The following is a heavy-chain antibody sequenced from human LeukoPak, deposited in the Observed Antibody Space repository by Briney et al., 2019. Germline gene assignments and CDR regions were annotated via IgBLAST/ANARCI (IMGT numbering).Heavy chain of an antibody. J-gene: IGHJ6*02. CDR2: INPNSGGT. V-gene: IGHV1-2*02. CDR1: GYTFTGYY. Sequence: VASVKVSCKASGYTFTGYYMHWVRQAPGQGLEWMGWINPNSGGTNYAQKFQGRVTMTRDTSISTAYMELSRLRSDDTAVYYCASGYDFWSGYAYYYYYGMDVWGQGTTVTVSS. CDR3: ASGYDFWSGYAYYYYYGMDV. D-gene: IGHD3-3*01.